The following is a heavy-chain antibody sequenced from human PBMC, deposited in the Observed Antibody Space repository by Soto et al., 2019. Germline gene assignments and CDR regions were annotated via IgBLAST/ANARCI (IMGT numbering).Heavy chain of an antibody. CDR2: IKSDSSGI. V-gene: IGHV3-48*02. Sequence: EVQLVESGGGLVQPGGSLRLSCAASGFTFSGYNMNWIRQAPGKGLEWVSCIKSDSSGIWYAASVKGRFTMSRDNAKNSLHLQMNSLRDEDTAVYFCARASNWSSDYWGQGTLVAVSS. J-gene: IGHJ4*02. CDR3: ARASNWSSDY. CDR1: GFTFSGYN. D-gene: IGHD1-1*01.